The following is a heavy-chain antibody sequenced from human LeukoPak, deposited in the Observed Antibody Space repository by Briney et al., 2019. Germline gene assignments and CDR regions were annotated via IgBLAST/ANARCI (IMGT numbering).Heavy chain of an antibody. V-gene: IGHV4-39*07. CDR2: VSDSGRA. J-gene: IGHJ4*02. CDR1: GASFSSSPYF. D-gene: IGHD6-6*01. Sequence: SETLSLTFTVSGASFSSSPYFWGSVRQPPGKGLEWIGSVSDSGRAFYNPSRKSRVTLSIDTFKNHFSLRLTSVTAADTAVYYCARAGSTIAARPPDYWGQGTLVIVSS. CDR3: ARAGSTIAARPPDY.